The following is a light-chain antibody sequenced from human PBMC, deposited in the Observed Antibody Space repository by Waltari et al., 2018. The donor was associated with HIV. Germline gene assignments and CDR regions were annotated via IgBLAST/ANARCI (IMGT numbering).Light chain of an antibody. Sequence: QSGLTQPPSVSGPPGPRVTISCSGSSSNLARNAVHCYQPFPGTAPKLLIYATNQRSSGVPDRFSGSKSGTSASLAISGLQSEDEADYYCAAWDDSLNGRYVFGTGTKVTVL. V-gene: IGLV1-44*01. CDR2: ATN. CDR3: AAWDDSLNGRYV. CDR1: SSNLARNA. J-gene: IGLJ1*01.